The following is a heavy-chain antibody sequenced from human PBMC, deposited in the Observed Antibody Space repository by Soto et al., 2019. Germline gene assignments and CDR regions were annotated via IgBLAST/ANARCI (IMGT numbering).Heavy chain of an antibody. Sequence: QVQLQQWGAGLLKTSETLSITCAVYGGSFSGYYWCWVRQPPGKGLAWIGEITHSGGINYNPSLKSRVTMSLDTSKNQFSLRLNSVSDADTGVYYCAILFAGATGIWYFDLWVRGTLVAVSS. CDR1: GGSFSGYY. CDR2: ITHSGGI. D-gene: IGHD1-1*01. V-gene: IGHV4-34*01. J-gene: IGHJ2*01. CDR3: AILFAGATGIWYFDL.